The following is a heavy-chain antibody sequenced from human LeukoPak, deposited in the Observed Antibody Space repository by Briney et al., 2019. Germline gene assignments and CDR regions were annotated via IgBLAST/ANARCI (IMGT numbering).Heavy chain of an antibody. J-gene: IGHJ4*02. D-gene: IGHD6-19*01. V-gene: IGHV1-69-2*01. Sequence: ATVKISCKASGYTFTDYYMHWVQQAPEKGLEWMGRVDPGDGETIYAEKFQGRVTITADTSIDTAYMELSSLRFEDTAVYYCTKAPVAGDFWGQGTLLTVSS. CDR1: GYTFTDYY. CDR2: VDPGDGET. CDR3: TKAPVAGDF.